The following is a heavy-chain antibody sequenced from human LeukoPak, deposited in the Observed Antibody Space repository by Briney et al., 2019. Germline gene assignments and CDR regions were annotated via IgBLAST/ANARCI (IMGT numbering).Heavy chain of an antibody. Sequence: GGSLRLSCAASGFTFDDYGMSWVRQAPGKGLEWVSGINWNGGSTGYADSVKGRFTISRDNAKNSLYLQMNSLTAEDTALYYCARARGYSYPDAFDIWGQGTMVTVSS. CDR3: ARARGYSYPDAFDI. V-gene: IGHV3-20*04. J-gene: IGHJ3*02. D-gene: IGHD5-18*01. CDR1: GFTFDDYG. CDR2: INWNGGST.